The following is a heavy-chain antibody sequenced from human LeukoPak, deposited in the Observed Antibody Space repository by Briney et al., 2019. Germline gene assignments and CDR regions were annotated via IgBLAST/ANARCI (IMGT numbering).Heavy chain of an antibody. D-gene: IGHD2-15*01. CDR2: ISSSSSYI. V-gene: IGHV3-21*01. CDR1: GFTFSIYS. CDR3: ARDCSGGSCYPRQYYFDY. Sequence: KPGGSLRLSCAPSGFTFSIYSMNGVPPAPGKGLEGVSSISSSSSYIYYANSVNGRFTISRDNAKNSLYLQMNSLRAEDTAVYYCARDCSGGSCYPRQYYFDYWGQGTLVTVSS. J-gene: IGHJ4*02.